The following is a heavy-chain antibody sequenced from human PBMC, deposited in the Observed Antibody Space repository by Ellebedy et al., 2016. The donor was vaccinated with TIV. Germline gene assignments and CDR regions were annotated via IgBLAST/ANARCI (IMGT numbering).Heavy chain of an antibody. CDR2: IFYNGST. J-gene: IGHJ4*02. CDR3: ARDRGGVGATNGFDY. D-gene: IGHD1-26*01. V-gene: IGHV4-59*01. Sequence: MPSETLSLTCTVSGGSIRGFYWSWIRQPPGKGLEWIRYIFYNGSTNYNPSLKSRVTMSVDTSRNQFSLKLSSVTAADTAVYYCARDRGGVGATNGFDYWGQGTLVTVSS. CDR1: GGSIRGFY.